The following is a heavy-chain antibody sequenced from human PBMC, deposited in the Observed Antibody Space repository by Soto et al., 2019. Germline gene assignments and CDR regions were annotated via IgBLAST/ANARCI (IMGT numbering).Heavy chain of an antibody. V-gene: IGHV3-23*01. CDR3: AKDRPMATNYHDAFDI. CDR1: GFTFSSYA. D-gene: IGHD5-18*01. J-gene: IGHJ3*02. Sequence: GGSLRLSCAASGFTFSSYAMSWVRQAPGKGLEWVSAISGSGGSTYYADSVKGRFTISRDNSKNTLYLQMNSLRAEDTAVYYCAKDRPMATNYHDAFDIWGQGTMVTVSS. CDR2: ISGSGGST.